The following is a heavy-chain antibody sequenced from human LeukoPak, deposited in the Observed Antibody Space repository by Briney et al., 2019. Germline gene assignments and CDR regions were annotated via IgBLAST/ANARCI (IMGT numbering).Heavy chain of an antibody. V-gene: IGHV3-74*01. J-gene: IGHJ3*02. Sequence: PGGSLRLSCAASGFTFSRYWMYWVRQAPGKGLVWVSRTNTDGSSTNYADSVRGRFTISRDNVKNTLYLQMNSLRAEDTAVYYCARGSGSYSLSALDIWGQGTMVTVSS. CDR3: ARGSGSYSLSALDI. D-gene: IGHD1-26*01. CDR1: GFTFSRYW. CDR2: TNTDGSST.